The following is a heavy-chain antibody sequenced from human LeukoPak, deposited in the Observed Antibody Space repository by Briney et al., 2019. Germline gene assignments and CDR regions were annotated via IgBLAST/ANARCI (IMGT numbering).Heavy chain of an antibody. CDR3: AMGAIVATIDY. CDR2: IYSGSST. Sequence: GGSLRLSCAASGLTVSSNYMSWVRQARGKGLEWVSLIYSGSSTYYADSVKGRFTISRDKSKNTLYLQMSSLRVEDTAVYYCAMGAIVATIDYWGQGTLVTVSS. J-gene: IGHJ4*02. D-gene: IGHD5-12*01. V-gene: IGHV3-66*01. CDR1: GLTVSSNY.